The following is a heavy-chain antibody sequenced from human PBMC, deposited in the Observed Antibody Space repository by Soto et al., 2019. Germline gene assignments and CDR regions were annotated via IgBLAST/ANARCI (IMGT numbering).Heavy chain of an antibody. V-gene: IGHV3-21*01. CDR2: ISSSSSYI. J-gene: IGHJ6*02. D-gene: IGHD1-1*01. CDR3: ARDGGTTGTHYYYYGMDV. CDR1: GFSFSSYS. Sequence: WGSLRLSCAASGFSFSSYSMNWVRQAPRKGLEWVSSISSSSSYIYYADSVKGRFTISRDNAKNSLYLQMNSLRAEDTAVYYCARDGGTTGTHYYYYGMDVWGQGTTVTVSS.